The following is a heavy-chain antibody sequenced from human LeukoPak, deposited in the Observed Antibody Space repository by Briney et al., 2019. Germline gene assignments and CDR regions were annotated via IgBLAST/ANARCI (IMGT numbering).Heavy chain of an antibody. D-gene: IGHD2-2*01. CDR2: IYYSGST. CDR1: GGSISSYY. J-gene: IGHJ4*02. CDR3: ARVCSSTSCYGGFDY. Sequence: PSETLSLTCTVSGGSISSYYWSWIRQPPGNGLEWIGYIYYSGSTNYNPSLKSRVTISVDTSKNQFSLKLSSVTAADAAVYYCARVCSSTSCYGGFDYWGQGTLVTVSS. V-gene: IGHV4-59*01.